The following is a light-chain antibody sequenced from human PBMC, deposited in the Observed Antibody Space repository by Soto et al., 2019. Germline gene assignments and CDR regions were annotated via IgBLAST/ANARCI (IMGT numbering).Light chain of an antibody. CDR2: DVS. CDR3: CSYAGNKTVV. V-gene: IGLV2-11*01. Sequence: QSALTQPRSVSGSPGQSVTISCTGTSSDVGGYIYVSWYQQYAAKAPKVMIYDVSRRPSGVPDRFSGSKSGNTASLTISGLQAEDEAVYYFCSYAGNKTVVFGGGTKLTVL. J-gene: IGLJ3*02. CDR1: SSDVGGYIY.